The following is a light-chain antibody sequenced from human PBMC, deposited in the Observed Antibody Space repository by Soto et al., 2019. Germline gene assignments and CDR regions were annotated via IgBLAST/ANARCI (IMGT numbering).Light chain of an antibody. CDR1: QSINSD. V-gene: IGKV1-39*01. Sequence: DIPMTQSPSSLSASVGDRVTITCRASQSINSDLNWYQQKPGKAPNLLIYAASSLQSGVPSRFSGSGSGTDFTLTISSLQPEDFATYYCQQGYSAPLTFGGGTKVDIK. J-gene: IGKJ4*01. CDR2: AAS. CDR3: QQGYSAPLT.